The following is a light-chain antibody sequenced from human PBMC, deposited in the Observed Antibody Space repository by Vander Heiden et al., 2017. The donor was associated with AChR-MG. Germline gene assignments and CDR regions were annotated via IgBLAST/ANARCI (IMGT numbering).Light chain of an antibody. CDR3: QAWDSSTVV. CDR1: NLGDKY. J-gene: IGLJ2*01. Sequence: SYELTQPPSVSVSPGQTASITCSGDNLGDKYACWYQQKPGQSPVLVIYKDSKRPAGIPGRFSGSNSGNTATLTIGGTQAMDEADYYCQAWDSSTVVFGGGTKLTVL. CDR2: KDS. V-gene: IGLV3-1*01.